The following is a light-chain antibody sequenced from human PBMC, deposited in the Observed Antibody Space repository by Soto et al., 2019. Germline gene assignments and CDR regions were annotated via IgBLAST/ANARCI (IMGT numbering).Light chain of an antibody. CDR2: EVT. V-gene: IGLV2-14*01. J-gene: IGLJ1*01. CDR1: SSDIGIYKY. Sequence: QSALTQPASVSGSPGQSIAISCTGSSSDIGIYKYVSWYQQHPGKVPKLIIYEVTNRPSGVSNRFSGSKSGNTASLTISGLQAEDEADYYCQSYDSSLRGVFGTGTKLTVL. CDR3: QSYDSSLRGV.